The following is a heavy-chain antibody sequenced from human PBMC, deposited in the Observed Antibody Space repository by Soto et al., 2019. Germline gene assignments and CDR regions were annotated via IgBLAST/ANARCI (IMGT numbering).Heavy chain of an antibody. V-gene: IGHV3-30*18. Sequence: QVQLVESGGGAVQPGRSLRLSCAASGFTFRTSGMHWVRQAPGKGLEWLAVISNNGIKKNYADSVKGRFTISRDNSRDTLFLQMNSLRGEDTAIYYCAKVIRADSTSSNFYYYSGLDVWGQGTTVTVS. CDR3: AKVIRADSTSSNFYYYSGLDV. J-gene: IGHJ6*02. D-gene: IGHD6-6*01. CDR2: ISNNGIKK. CDR1: GFTFRTSG.